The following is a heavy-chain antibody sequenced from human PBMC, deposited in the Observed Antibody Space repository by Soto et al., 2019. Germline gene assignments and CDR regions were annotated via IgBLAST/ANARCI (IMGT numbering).Heavy chain of an antibody. J-gene: IGHJ4*02. D-gene: IGHD5-12*01. Sequence: SETLSLTCAVYGGSFSGYYWNWIRQPPGKGLEWVGEINHSGSTNYNPSLKSRVTISVDTSKNQFSLKLSSVTAADTAVYYCARSRVATIRTFDYWGQGTLVTVSS. CDR1: GGSFSGYY. V-gene: IGHV4-34*01. CDR3: ARSRVATIRTFDY. CDR2: INHSGST.